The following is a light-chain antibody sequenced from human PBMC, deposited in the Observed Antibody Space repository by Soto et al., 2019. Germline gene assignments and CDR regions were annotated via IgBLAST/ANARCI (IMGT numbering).Light chain of an antibody. J-gene: IGKJ1*01. CDR1: QGISNY. CDR2: AAS. V-gene: IGKV1-27*01. Sequence: QVTKSPSSPSASVGDRVTITCRASQGISNYLAWYQQRPGKVPKLLIYAASTLQSGVPSRFSGSGSGTDFTLTICSLQPDDFGTYYCRQLAISTRFGQGTKVDI. CDR3: RQLAISTR.